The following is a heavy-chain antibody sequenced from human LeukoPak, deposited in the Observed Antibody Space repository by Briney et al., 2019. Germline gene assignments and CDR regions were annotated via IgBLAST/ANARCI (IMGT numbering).Heavy chain of an antibody. CDR2: INNDGTST. Sequence: PGGSLRLSCAASGFTLSGYWMHWVRQAPGKGLVWVSRINNDGTSTIYADSVKGRFTISRDNAKNTLYPQMNSLRAEDTAIYYCARDQSGTTLDYWGQGTLVTVSS. CDR1: GFTLSGYW. V-gene: IGHV3-74*01. D-gene: IGHD1-1*01. CDR3: ARDQSGTTLDY. J-gene: IGHJ4*02.